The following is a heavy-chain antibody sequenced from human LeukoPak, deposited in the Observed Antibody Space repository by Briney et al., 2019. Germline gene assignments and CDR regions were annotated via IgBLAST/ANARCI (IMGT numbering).Heavy chain of an antibody. J-gene: IGHJ5*02. CDR3: AKGDLCSGGSCYFSWFDP. Sequence: PGGSLRLSCAASGFTFGSYAMSWVRQAPGKGLEWVSAISGSGGSTYYADSVKGRFTISRDNSKNTLYLQMNSLRAEDTAVYYCAKGDLCSGGSCYFSWFDPWGQGTLVTVSS. D-gene: IGHD2-15*01. CDR2: ISGSGGST. V-gene: IGHV3-23*01. CDR1: GFTFGSYA.